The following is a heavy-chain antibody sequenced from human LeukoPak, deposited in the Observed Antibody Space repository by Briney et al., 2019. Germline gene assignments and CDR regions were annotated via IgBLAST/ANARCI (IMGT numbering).Heavy chain of an antibody. V-gene: IGHV3-48*03. D-gene: IGHD3-3*01. CDR1: GFTLSSYE. CDR3: ARARSGALY. Sequence: PGGSLRLSCAASGFTLSSYEMNWVSQAPGKGLEWVSYISSSGSTIYYADSVKGRFTISRDNAKNSLYLQMNSLRAEDTAVYYCARARSGALYWGHGTLVTVSS. CDR2: ISSSGSTI. J-gene: IGHJ4*01.